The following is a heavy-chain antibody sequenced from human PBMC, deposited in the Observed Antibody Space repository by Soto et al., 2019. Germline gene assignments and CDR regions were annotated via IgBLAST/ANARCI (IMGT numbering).Heavy chain of an antibody. CDR3: ARGHVVLAAMYLNWFDP. CDR2: MNPNSGNT. J-gene: IGHJ5*02. D-gene: IGHD2-2*01. Sequence: QVQLVQSGAEVKKPGASVKVSCKASGYTFTSYDINWVRQATGQGLEWMGWMNPNSGNTGYAQKFQGRVTMTRNTSISTAYMELSSLRSEDTAVYYCARGHVVLAAMYLNWFDPWGQGTLVTVSS. CDR1: GYTFTSYD. V-gene: IGHV1-8*01.